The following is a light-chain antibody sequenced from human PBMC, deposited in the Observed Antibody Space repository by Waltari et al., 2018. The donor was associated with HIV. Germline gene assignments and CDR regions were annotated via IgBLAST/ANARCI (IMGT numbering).Light chain of an antibody. J-gene: IGKJ3*01. CDR3: QQFNSYPIFT. Sequence: DIQLTQSPSFLSASVGDRVTITCRASQGISSYLAWYQQKPGKAPKLLIYAASTLQSGVPSRFSGSGSETEFTLTISSLQPEDFATYYCQQFNSYPIFTFGPGTKVDSK. V-gene: IGKV1-9*01. CDR1: QGISSY. CDR2: AAS.